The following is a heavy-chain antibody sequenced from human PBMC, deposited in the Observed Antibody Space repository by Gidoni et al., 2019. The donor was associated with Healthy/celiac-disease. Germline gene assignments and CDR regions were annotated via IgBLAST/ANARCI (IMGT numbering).Heavy chain of an antibody. J-gene: IGHJ3*02. CDR1: GFTFSSYG. D-gene: IGHD2-21*02. Sequence: QVQLVESGGGVVQPGRSLRLSCAASGFTFSSYGMHWVRQAPGKGLEWVAVIWYDGSNKYYADSVKGRFTISRDNSKNTLYLQMNSLRAEDTAVYYCARDWAYCGGDCYSRGDDAFDIWGQGTMVTVSS. CDR3: ARDWAYCGGDCYSRGDDAFDI. V-gene: IGHV3-33*01. CDR2: IWYDGSNK.